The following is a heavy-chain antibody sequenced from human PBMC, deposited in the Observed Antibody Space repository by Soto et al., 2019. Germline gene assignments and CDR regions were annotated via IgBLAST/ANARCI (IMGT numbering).Heavy chain of an antibody. CDR1: GFTFSSYA. D-gene: IGHD6-13*01. V-gene: IGHV3-30-3*01. CDR2: ISYDGSNK. CDR3: AREAAAGPSFDY. J-gene: IGHJ4*02. Sequence: QVQLVESGGGVVQPGRSLRLSCAASGFTFSSYAMHWVRQAPGKGLEWVAVISYDGSNKYYADSVKGRFTISRDNSKNTLYLQMNSLRAEDTAVYYCAREAAAGPSFDYWGQGTLVTVSS.